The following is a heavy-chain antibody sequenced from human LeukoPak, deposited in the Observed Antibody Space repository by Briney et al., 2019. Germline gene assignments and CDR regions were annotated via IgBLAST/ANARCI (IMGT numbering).Heavy chain of an antibody. CDR1: GGSISSSSYY. CDR3: AAYSSGWFVGILDY. D-gene: IGHD6-19*01. J-gene: IGHJ4*02. Sequence: SETLSLTCTVSGGSISSSSYYWSWIRQSPGKGLQWIGYINYSGGTNYNPSLKSRVTISIVTSKNQFSLKLSSATAADTAFYYCAAYSSGWFVGILDYWGQGALVTVSS. CDR2: INYSGGT. V-gene: IGHV4-61*01.